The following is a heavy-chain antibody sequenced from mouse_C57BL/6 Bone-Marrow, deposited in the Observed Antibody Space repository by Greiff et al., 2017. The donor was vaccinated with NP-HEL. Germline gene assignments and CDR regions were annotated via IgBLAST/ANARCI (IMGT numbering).Heavy chain of an antibody. J-gene: IGHJ3*01. CDR3: ASLGGWTRSWFAY. CDR1: GYSITSGYY. CDR2: ISYDGSN. Sequence: EVKLMESGPGLVKPSQSLSLTCSVTGYSITSGYYWNWIRQFPGNKLEWMGYISYDGSNNYNPSLKNRISITRDTSKNQFFLKLNSVTTEDTATYYCASLGGWTRSWFAYWGQGTLVTVSA. V-gene: IGHV3-6*01. D-gene: IGHD2-3*01.